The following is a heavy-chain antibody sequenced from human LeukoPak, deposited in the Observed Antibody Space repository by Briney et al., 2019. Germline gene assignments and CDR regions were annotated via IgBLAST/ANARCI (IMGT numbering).Heavy chain of an antibody. D-gene: IGHD2-2*01. Sequence: GSSVKVSYKASGGTFSSYAISWVRQAPGQGLEWMGRIIPIFGTANYAQKFQGRVTITTDESTSTAYMELSSLRSEDTAVHYCEVVPAAKQLGVFDYWGQGTLVTVSS. CDR1: GGTFSSYA. J-gene: IGHJ4*02. CDR2: IIPIFGTA. V-gene: IGHV1-69*05. CDR3: EVVPAAKQLGVFDY.